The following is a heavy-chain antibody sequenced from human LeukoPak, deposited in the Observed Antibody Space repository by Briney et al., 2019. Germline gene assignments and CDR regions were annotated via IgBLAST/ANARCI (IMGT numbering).Heavy chain of an antibody. D-gene: IGHD6-19*01. CDR3: ARTRAVAALPDY. Sequence: ASVKVSCKASGYTFTSYGISWARQAPGQGLEWMGWISAYNGNTNYAQKLQGRVTMTTDTSTSTAYTELRSLRSDDTAVYYCARTRAVAALPDYWGQGTLVTVSS. CDR2: ISAYNGNT. J-gene: IGHJ4*02. CDR1: GYTFTSYG. V-gene: IGHV1-18*01.